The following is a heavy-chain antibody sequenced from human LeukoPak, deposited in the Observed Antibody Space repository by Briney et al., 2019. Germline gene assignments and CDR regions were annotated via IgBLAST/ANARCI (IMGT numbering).Heavy chain of an antibody. Sequence: PEASVEVSCNASGYTFNRHGISWVRQAPGQGPEWMGWISCYNGDTHYAQNYQGRLTMTTDTSTSTAYMELRSLRSDDTAVYYCARAAILKQLPEEIWFDPWGQGTLVTVSS. J-gene: IGHJ5*02. CDR3: ARAAILKQLPEEIWFDP. V-gene: IGHV1-18*01. CDR1: GYTFNRHG. CDR2: ISCYNGDT. D-gene: IGHD3-9*01.